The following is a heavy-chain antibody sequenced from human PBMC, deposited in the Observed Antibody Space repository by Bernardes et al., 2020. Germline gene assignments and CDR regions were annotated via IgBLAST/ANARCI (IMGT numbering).Heavy chain of an antibody. CDR1: GYTFTSYY. D-gene: IGHD2-2*01. CDR3: ARDGHNRRRTIVVPAAIPRSGPYYYYYMDV. CDR2: INPSGGST. V-gene: IGHV1-46*01. Sequence: ASVKVSCKASGYTFTSYYMHWVRQAPGQGLEWMGIINPSGGSTSYAQKFQGRVTMTRDTSTSTVYMELSSLRSEDTAVYYCARDGHNRRRTIVVPAAIPRSGPYYYYYMDVWGKGTTVTVSS. J-gene: IGHJ6*03.